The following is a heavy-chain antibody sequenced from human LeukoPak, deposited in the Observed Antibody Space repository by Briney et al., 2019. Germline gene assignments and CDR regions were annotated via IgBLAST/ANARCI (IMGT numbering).Heavy chain of an antibody. CDR2: INPSGGST. J-gene: IGHJ4*02. Sequence: GASVKVSCKASGYTFTSYYMHWVRQAPGQGLEWMGIINPSGGSTSYAQKFQGRVTMTRDMSTSTVYMELSSLRSEDTAVYYCARDEGVGATYDFWGQGTLVTVSS. CDR1: GYTFTSYY. V-gene: IGHV1-46*01. CDR3: ARDEGVGATYDF. D-gene: IGHD1-26*01.